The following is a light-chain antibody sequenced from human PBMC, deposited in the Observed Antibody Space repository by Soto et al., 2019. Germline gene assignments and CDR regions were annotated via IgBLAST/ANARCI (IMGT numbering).Light chain of an antibody. CDR1: SSNIGGGFD. Sequence: QSVLTQPPSVSGAPGQRVTISCTGTSSNIGGGFDVQWYQQLPGAAPKLLIYTNNRRPSGVPDRFSGSKSGTSASLAIAGLQAEDEGDYYCQSYDSSLSGYVFGTGTKVTVL. CDR2: TNN. CDR3: QSYDSSLSGYV. J-gene: IGLJ1*01. V-gene: IGLV1-40*01.